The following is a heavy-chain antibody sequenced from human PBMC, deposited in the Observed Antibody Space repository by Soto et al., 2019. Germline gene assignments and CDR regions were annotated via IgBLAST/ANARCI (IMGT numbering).Heavy chain of an antibody. D-gene: IGHD1-26*01. V-gene: IGHV1-8*01. J-gene: IGHJ4*02. CDR2: MNPNSGNT. Sequence: QVQLMQSGDGVKKPGASVTVSCKTSGYTFTSYDINWVRQATGQGLEWMGWMNPNSGNTGYAQKFQGRVSMTRNTSISTAYMELSSLRSDDTAVYYCAREKVGANDYWGQGTLVTVSS. CDR3: AREKVGANDY. CDR1: GYTFTSYD.